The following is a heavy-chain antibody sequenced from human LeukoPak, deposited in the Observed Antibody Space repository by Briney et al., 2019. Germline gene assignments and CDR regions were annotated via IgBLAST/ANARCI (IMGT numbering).Heavy chain of an antibody. D-gene: IGHD3-9*01. CDR1: GFTFSSYW. V-gene: IGHV3-7*01. CDR2: IKQDGSEK. Sequence: GGSLRLSCAASGFTFSSYWMSWVRQAPGKGLEWVANIKQDGSEKYYVDSVKGRFTISRDNAKNSLYLQMNSLRAEDTAVYYCAREADILTGYYDDAFDIWGQGTMVTVSS. CDR3: AREADILTGYYDDAFDI. J-gene: IGHJ3*02.